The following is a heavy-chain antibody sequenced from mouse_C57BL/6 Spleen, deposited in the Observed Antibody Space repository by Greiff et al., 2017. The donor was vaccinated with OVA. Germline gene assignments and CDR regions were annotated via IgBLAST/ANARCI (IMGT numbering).Heavy chain of an antibody. CDR2: ISYDGSN. J-gene: IGHJ3*01. V-gene: IGHV3-6*01. CDR1: GYSITSGYY. D-gene: IGHD2-4*01. Sequence: VQLKESGPGLVKPSQSLSLTCSVTGYSITSGYYWNWIRQFPGNKLEWMGYISYDGSNNYNPSLKNRISITRDTSKNQFFLKLNSVTTEDTATYYCARDDYDYDVGFAYWGQGTLVTVSA. CDR3: ARDDYDYDVGFAY.